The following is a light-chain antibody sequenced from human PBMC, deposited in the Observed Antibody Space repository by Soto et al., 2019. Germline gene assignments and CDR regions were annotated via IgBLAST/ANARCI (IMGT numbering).Light chain of an antibody. CDR1: EDINNY. Sequence: QLTQSPSSLSASVGDRVTISCRASEDINNYLAWYQQEPRKAPKLLIYAASTLQSGVPSRFGGSGSGTDFTLTISSLQPGDFATYYCQHLAGSFGQGTRLDIK. CDR2: AAS. V-gene: IGKV1-9*01. CDR3: QHLAGS. J-gene: IGKJ2*01.